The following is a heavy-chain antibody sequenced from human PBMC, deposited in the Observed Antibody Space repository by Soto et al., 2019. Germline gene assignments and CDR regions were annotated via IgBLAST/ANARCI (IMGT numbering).Heavy chain of an antibody. CDR2: MGGANGDT. V-gene: IGHV3-23*01. J-gene: IGHJ3*02. Sequence: GGSLRLSCAASGFIFSDYAMSWVRQAPGKGLEWVAGMGGANGDTYYAESVRGRFAISRDNSKSTLFLQLNSLRAEDTAVYFCAKDGVDHNSVWDPFDIWGQGTLVTV. CDR1: GFIFSDYA. D-gene: IGHD2-15*01. CDR3: AKDGVDHNSVWDPFDI.